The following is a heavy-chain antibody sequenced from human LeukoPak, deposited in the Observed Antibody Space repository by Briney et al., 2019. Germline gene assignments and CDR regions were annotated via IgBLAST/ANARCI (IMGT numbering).Heavy chain of an antibody. Sequence: GGSLRLSCAASGFTFSSYAMSWVRQAPGKGLEWVSAISGSGGSTYYADSVKGRFTISRDNAKNSLYLQMNSLRAEDTALYYCARAYGGKDYWGQGTLVTVSS. CDR3: ARAYGGKDY. J-gene: IGHJ4*02. CDR2: ISGSGGST. V-gene: IGHV3-23*01. D-gene: IGHD4-23*01. CDR1: GFTFSSYA.